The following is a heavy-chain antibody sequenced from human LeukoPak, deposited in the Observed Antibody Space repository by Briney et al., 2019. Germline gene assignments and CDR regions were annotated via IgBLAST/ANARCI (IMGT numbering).Heavy chain of an antibody. CDR1: GGSISSYY. D-gene: IGHD2-21*02. Sequence: SETLSLTCTVSGGSISSYYWSWIRQPPGKGLEWIGYIYYSGSTNYNPSLKSRVTISVDTSKNQFSLKLSSVTAADTAVYYCARDPIVVVTATHYYYYGMDVWGQGTTVTVSS. CDR2: IYYSGST. V-gene: IGHV4-59*01. J-gene: IGHJ6*02. CDR3: ARDPIVVVTATHYYYYGMDV.